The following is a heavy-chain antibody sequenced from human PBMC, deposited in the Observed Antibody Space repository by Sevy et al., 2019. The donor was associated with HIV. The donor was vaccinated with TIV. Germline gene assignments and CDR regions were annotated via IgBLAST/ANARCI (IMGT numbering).Heavy chain of an antibody. CDR2: ISAYNGNT. D-gene: IGHD2-15*01. V-gene: IGHV1-18*04. CDR3: AGSAYCSGGSCYSYIDY. J-gene: IGHJ4*02. CDR1: GYTFTSYG. Sequence: ASVKVSCKASGYTFTSYGISWVRQAPGQGLEWMGWISAYNGNTNYAQKLQGRVTMTTDTSTSTAYMELRSLRSDDAAVYYCAGSAYCSGGSCYSYIDYWGQGTLVTVSS.